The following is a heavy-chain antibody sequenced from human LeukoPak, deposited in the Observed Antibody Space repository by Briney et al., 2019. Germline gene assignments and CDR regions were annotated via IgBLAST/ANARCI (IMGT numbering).Heavy chain of an antibody. CDR1: GGTFSSYA. D-gene: IGHD3-10*01. J-gene: IGHJ4*02. Sequence: RASVKVSCKASGGTFSSYAISWVRQAPGQGLEWMGWISAYNGNTNYAQKLQGRVTMTTDTSTSTAYMELRGLRSDDTAVYYCARGWFGEFPRYDYWGQGTLVTVSS. V-gene: IGHV1-18*01. CDR3: ARGWFGEFPRYDY. CDR2: ISAYNGNT.